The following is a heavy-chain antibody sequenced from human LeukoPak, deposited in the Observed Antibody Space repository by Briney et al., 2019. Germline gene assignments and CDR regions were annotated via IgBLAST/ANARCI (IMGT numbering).Heavy chain of an antibody. D-gene: IGHD4-23*01. CDR2: ISGSGGSS. V-gene: IGHV3-23*01. CDR3: AQLRGDN. J-gene: IGHJ4*02. CDR1: GFTFSSYS. Sequence: GGSLRLSCAASGFTFSSYSMTWVRQSPGKGPEWVSGISGSGGSSSYADSVKGRFTVSRDSSKNMVYLQMNSLTAEDTAVYYCAQLRGDNWGQGTRVIVSP.